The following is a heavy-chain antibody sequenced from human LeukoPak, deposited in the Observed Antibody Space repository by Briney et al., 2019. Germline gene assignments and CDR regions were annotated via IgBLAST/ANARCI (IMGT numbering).Heavy chain of an antibody. CDR3: AKGRYYYDSSGYDY. D-gene: IGHD3-22*01. V-gene: IGHV3-9*03. Sequence: PGGSLRLSCAASGFTFDDYAMHWVRQAPGKGLEWVSGISWNSGSIGYADSVKGRFTISRDNAKNSLYLQMNSLRAEVMALYYCAKGRYYYDSSGYDYWGQGTLVTVSS. CDR1: GFTFDDYA. J-gene: IGHJ4*02. CDR2: ISWNSGSI.